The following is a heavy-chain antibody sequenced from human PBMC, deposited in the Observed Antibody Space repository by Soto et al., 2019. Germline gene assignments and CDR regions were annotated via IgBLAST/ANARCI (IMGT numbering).Heavy chain of an antibody. CDR2: INPNSGGT. CDR3: AMSLSGSYSGGDFDY. D-gene: IGHD1-26*01. CDR1: GYTFTGYY. J-gene: IGHJ4*02. Sequence: QVQLVQSGAEVKKPGASVKVSCKASGYTFTGYYMHWVRQAPGQGLEWMGWINPNSGGTNYAQKFQGWVTMPRDTSISTAYMELSRLRSDDTAVYYCAMSLSGSYSGGDFDYWGQGTLVTVSS. V-gene: IGHV1-2*04.